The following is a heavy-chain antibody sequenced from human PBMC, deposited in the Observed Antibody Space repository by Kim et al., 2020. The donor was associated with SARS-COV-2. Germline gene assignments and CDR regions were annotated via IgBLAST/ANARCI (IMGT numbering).Heavy chain of an antibody. Sequence: SETLSLTCGVSGDSITSVAYYWGWIRQPPGKGLEWIGSIFYTGRTYYNPSLKSRVTIFVDTSKNHFSLTLTSVTAADTAVYYCVRQERQGAVFTNPFDRRGQGKLVTVSS. D-gene: IGHD6-19*01. J-gene: IGHJ4*02. CDR1: GDSITSVAYY. CDR2: IFYTGRT. CDR3: VRQERQGAVFTNPFDR. V-gene: IGHV4-39*01.